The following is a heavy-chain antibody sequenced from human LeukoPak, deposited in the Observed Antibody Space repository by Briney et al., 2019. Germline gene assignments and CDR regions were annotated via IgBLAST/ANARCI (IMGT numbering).Heavy chain of an antibody. D-gene: IGHD3-22*01. Sequence: GGSLRLSCAASGFTFSSYAMSWVRQAPGKGLEWVSAISGSGGSTYYADSVKGRFTISRDNAKNSLCLQMNSLRAEDTAVYYCARHVVAVGFDYWGQGTLVTVSS. CDR1: GFTFSSYA. V-gene: IGHV3-23*01. CDR3: ARHVVAVGFDY. J-gene: IGHJ4*02. CDR2: ISGSGGST.